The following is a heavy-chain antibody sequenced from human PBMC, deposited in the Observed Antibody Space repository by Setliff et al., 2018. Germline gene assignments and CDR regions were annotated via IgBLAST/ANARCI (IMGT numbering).Heavy chain of an antibody. CDR2: ISSTGIPI. D-gene: IGHD2-21*02. CDR3: VKDPSVYGADSGSI. J-gene: IGHJ3*02. CDR1: GFTFSRYA. V-gene: IGHV3-64D*09. Sequence: GASLKISCSASGFTFSRYAMHWVRQAPRKGLESVSAISSTGIPIYYADSVKARFTISRDDAQNTLYLQMSSLRADDTAIYYCVKDPSVYGADSGSIWGQGTMVTVSS.